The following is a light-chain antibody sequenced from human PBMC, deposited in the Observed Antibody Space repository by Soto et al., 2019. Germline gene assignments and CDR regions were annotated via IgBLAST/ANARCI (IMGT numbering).Light chain of an antibody. CDR1: SSNIGSNI. CDR2: SNT. CDR3: ATWDDSLNGYV. J-gene: IGLJ1*01. Sequence: QSVLAQSPSASGTPGQRVTISCSGSSSNIGSNIVNWYQQLPGTAPKLLIYSNTQRPSGVPDRFSGSKSGTSASLAIRGLQSDDEADYYCATWDDSLNGYVFGTGTNVTVL. V-gene: IGLV1-44*01.